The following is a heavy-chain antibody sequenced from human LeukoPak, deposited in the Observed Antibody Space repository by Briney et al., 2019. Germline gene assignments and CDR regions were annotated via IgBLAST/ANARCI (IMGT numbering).Heavy chain of an antibody. V-gene: IGHV4-30-4*01. CDR1: GGSISSGDYY. Sequence: SETLSLTCTVSGGSISSGDYYWSWIRQPPGKGLEWIGYIYYSGSTYYNPSLKSRVTISVDTSKNQFSLKLSSVTAADTAVYYCARYGSGGYYNLPFDYWGQGTLVTVSS. CDR3: ARYGSGGYYNLPFDY. J-gene: IGHJ4*02. CDR2: IYYSGST. D-gene: IGHD3-10*01.